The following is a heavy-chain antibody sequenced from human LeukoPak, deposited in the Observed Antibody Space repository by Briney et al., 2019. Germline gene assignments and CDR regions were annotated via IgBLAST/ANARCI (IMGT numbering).Heavy chain of an antibody. CDR1: GYSFSSFW. CDR2: LNEDGGIT. J-gene: IGHJ4*02. V-gene: IGHV3-74*01. D-gene: IGHD3-16*01. Sequence: PGGSLRLSCEGSGYSFSSFWMHWVRQGPGEGLVWVSRLNEDGGITNYADFAKGRFTISRDNARNTLYLQMNSLSADDTAVYYCTRDIGGRSAYWGQGALVTVSS. CDR3: TRDIGGRSAY.